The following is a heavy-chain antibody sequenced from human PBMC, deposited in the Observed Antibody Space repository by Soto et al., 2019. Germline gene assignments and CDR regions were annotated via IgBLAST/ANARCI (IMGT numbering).Heavy chain of an antibody. CDR2: MNPNSGNT. CDR3: ARGGRITMVRGAKCSMDV. J-gene: IGHJ6*02. D-gene: IGHD3-10*01. Sequence: ASVKVSCKASGDTFTSYDINWVRQATGQGLEYLGWMNPNSGNTGYVQKFQGRVTMTRDTSISTAYMELSSLRSEDTAVYYCARGGRITMVRGAKCSMDVWGQGTTVTVSS. CDR1: GDTFTSYD. V-gene: IGHV1-8*01.